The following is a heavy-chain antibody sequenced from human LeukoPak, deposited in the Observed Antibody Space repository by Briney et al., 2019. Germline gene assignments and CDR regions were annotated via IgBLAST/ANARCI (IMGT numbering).Heavy chain of an antibody. J-gene: IGHJ6*04. CDR2: IKQDGSEK. CDR3: AREEGSGGYYHGMDV. CDR1: GFTFSSYW. D-gene: IGHD3-10*01. V-gene: IGHV3-7*03. Sequence: GGSLRLSCAASGFTFSSYWMSWVRQAPGKGLERVANIKQDGSEKYYVDSVKGRFTISRDNAKNSPYLQMNSLRAEDTAVYYCAREEGSGGYYHGMDVWGKGTTVTVSS.